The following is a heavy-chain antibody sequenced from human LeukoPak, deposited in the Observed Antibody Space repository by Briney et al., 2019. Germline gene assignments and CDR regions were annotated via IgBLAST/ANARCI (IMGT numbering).Heavy chain of an antibody. D-gene: IGHD4-17*01. J-gene: IGHJ4*02. Sequence: PGRSLRLSCAASGFTFDDYAMHWVRQAPGKGLEWVSGISWNSGSIGYADSVKGRFTISRDNAKNSLYLQMNSLRAEDTALYYCAKDINDYGDYYFDYWGQGTLVTVSS. V-gene: IGHV3-9*01. CDR1: GFTFDDYA. CDR2: ISWNSGSI. CDR3: AKDINDYGDYYFDY.